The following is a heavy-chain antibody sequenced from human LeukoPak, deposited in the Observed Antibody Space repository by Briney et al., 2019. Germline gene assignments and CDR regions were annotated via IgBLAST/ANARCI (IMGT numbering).Heavy chain of an antibody. CDR2: ISGSGGST. J-gene: IGHJ4*02. D-gene: IGHD6-25*01. V-gene: IGHV3-23*01. CDR1: GFTFISYA. CDR3: AKDRSIVAAAIFDY. Sequence: GGSLRLSCAASGFTFISYAMSWVRQAPGKGLEWVSVISGSGGSTHYADSVKGRFTISRDNSKNTLYLQMNSLRAEDTAVYYCAKDRSIVAAAIFDYWGQGTLVTVSS.